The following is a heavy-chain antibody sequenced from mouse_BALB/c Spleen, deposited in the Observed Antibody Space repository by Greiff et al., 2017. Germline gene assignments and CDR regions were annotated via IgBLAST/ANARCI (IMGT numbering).Heavy chain of an antibody. CDR1: GFTFSSYA. J-gene: IGHJ2*01. Sequence: EVKLVESGGGLVKPGGSLKLSCAASGFTFSSYAMSWVRQTPGKRLEWVATISSGGSYTYYPDSVKGRFTISRDNAKNTLYLQMSSLRSEDTAMYYCARQGYCNPYYFDYWGQGTTLTVSS. CDR2: ISSGGSYT. CDR3: ARQGYCNPYYFDY. V-gene: IGHV5-9-3*01. D-gene: IGHD2-10*02.